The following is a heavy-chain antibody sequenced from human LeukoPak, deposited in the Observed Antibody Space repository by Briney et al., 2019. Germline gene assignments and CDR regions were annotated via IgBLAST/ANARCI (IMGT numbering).Heavy chain of an antibody. CDR2: ISGSGGST. Sequence: GGSLRLSCAASGFTVSNKYMTWVRQAPGKGLEWVSAISGSGGSTYYADSVKGRFTISRDNSKNTLYLQMNSLRAEDTAVYYCAKGGSDSSGYYLLDFAFDIWGQGTMVTVSS. J-gene: IGHJ3*02. D-gene: IGHD3-22*01. V-gene: IGHV3-23*01. CDR1: GFTVSNKY. CDR3: AKGGSDSSGYYLLDFAFDI.